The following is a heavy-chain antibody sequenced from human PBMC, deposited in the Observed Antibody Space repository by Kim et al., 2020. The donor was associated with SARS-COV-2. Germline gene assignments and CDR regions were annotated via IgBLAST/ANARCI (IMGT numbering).Heavy chain of an antibody. CDR3: ARDTYYYDSSGHKPTIDY. D-gene: IGHD3-22*01. V-gene: IGHV3-33*01. CDR2: IWYDGSNK. J-gene: IGHJ4*02. Sequence: GGSLRLSCAASGFTFSSYGMHWVRQAPGKGLEWVAVIWYDGSNKYYADSVKGRFTISRDNSKNTLYLQMNSLRAEDTAVYYCARDTYYYDSSGHKPTIDYWGQGTLVTVSS. CDR1: GFTFSSYG.